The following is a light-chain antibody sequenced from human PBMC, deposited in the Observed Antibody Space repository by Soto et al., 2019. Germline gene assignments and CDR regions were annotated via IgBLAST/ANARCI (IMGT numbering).Light chain of an antibody. CDR2: GAS. J-gene: IGKJ2*01. CDR3: QQSGSSFYT. CDR1: QSVSSAY. V-gene: IGKV3-20*01. Sequence: EIVLTQSPGTLSLSPGERATLSCRASQSVSSAYLAWYQQIPGQAPRLLIYGASSRATGIPDRFSGSGSGTDFTLTISGLEPEDVAVYYRQQSGSSFYTFGQGTKLEIK.